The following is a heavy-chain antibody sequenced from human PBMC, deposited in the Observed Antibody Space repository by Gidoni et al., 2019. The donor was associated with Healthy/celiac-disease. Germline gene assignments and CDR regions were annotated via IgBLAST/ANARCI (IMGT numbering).Heavy chain of an antibody. CDR1: GFTFSNAW. D-gene: IGHD3-10*01. Sequence: EVQLVESGGGLVKPGGSLRLSCAASGFTFSNAWMSWVRQAPGKGLEWVGRIKSKTDGGTTDYAAPVKGRFTISRDDSKNTLYLQMNSLKTEDTAVYYCTTDLVAIYYYGSGSYEGYWGQGTLVTVSS. CDR2: IKSKTDGGTT. CDR3: TTDLVAIYYYGSGSYEGY. J-gene: IGHJ4*02. V-gene: IGHV3-15*01.